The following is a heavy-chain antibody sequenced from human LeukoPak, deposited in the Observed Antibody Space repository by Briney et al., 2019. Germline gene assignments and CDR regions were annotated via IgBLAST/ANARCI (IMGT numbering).Heavy chain of an antibody. D-gene: IGHD6-19*01. CDR1: GGSFSGYY. Sequence: SETLSLTCAVYGGSFSGYYWSWIRQPPGKGLEWIGEINHSGSTNYNPSLKSRVTISVDTSKNQFSLKLSSVTAADTAVYYCARLGGWFRNSLIYWGQGTLVTVSS. CDR3: ARLGGWFRNSLIY. CDR2: INHSGST. V-gene: IGHV4-34*01. J-gene: IGHJ4*02.